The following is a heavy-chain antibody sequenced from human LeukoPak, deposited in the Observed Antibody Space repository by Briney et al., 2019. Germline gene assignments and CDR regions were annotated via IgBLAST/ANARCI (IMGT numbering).Heavy chain of an antibody. J-gene: IGHJ6*02. CDR2: INAGNGNT. CDR3: TRGDPGAPYYGMDV. V-gene: IGHV1-3*01. CDR1: GYTFTSYA. D-gene: IGHD1-14*01. Sequence: ASVKVSCKASGYTFTSYAMHWVRQAPGQRLEWMGWINAGNGNTKYSQKFQGRVTITRDTSASTAYMELSSLRSEDTAVYYCTRGDPGAPYYGMDVWGQGTTVTVSS.